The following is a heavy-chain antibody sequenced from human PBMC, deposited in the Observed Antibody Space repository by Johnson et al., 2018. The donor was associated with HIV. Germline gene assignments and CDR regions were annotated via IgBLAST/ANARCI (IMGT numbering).Heavy chain of an antibody. J-gene: IGHJ3*02. CDR3: ARDRITIFGVVTLDAFDI. V-gene: IGHV3-33*08. Sequence: QVQLVESGGGVVQPGRSLRLSCAASGFTFSSYGMHWVRPAPGKGLDGVAFIRYDGRNIYYVDSVTGRFTISRDTATNSLYLQMNSLRAEDTAGYYCARDRITIFGVVTLDAFDIWGQGTMVTVSS. CDR2: IRYDGRNI. D-gene: IGHD3-3*01. CDR1: GFTFSSYG.